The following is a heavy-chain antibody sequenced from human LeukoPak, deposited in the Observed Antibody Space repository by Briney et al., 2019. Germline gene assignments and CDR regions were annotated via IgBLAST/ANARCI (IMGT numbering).Heavy chain of an antibody. V-gene: IGHV4-4*07. CDR1: GGSISSYY. CDR2: IYTSGST. CDR3: ARGMVRGVIGSMDV. J-gene: IGHJ6*03. D-gene: IGHD3-10*01. Sequence: PSETLSLTCTVSGGSISSYYWSWIRQPAGKGLEWIGRIYTSGSTNYNPSLKSRVTMSVDTSKNQFSLKLSSVTAADTAVYYCARGMVRGVIGSMDVWGKGTTVTISS.